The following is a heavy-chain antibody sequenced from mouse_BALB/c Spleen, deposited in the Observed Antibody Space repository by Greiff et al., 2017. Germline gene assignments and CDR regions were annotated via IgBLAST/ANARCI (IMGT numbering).Heavy chain of an antibody. D-gene: IGHD2-4*01. J-gene: IGHJ2*01. CDR3: ARGVNYDYDVGHFDY. CDR1: GFTFSSYG. Sequence: EVKLMESGGGLVQPGGSLKLSCAASGFTFSSYGMSWVRQTPDKRLELVATINSNGGSTYYPDSVKGRFTISRDNAKNTLYLQMSSLKSEDTAMYYCARGVNYDYDVGHFDYWGQGTTLTVSS. V-gene: IGHV5-6-3*01. CDR2: INSNGGST.